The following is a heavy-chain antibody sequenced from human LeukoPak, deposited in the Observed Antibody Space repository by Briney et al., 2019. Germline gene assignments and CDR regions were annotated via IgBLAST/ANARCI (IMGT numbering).Heavy chain of an antibody. CDR2: ISGSGDST. CDR3: AKGGSYYTSSWFDS. D-gene: IGHD3-10*01. CDR1: GFTLSSYP. Sequence: GGSLRLSCAASGFTLSSYPMSWVRQAPGKGLEWVSAISGSGDSTYYADSVKGRFTISRDNSKNTLYLQMNSLRAEDTALCYCAKGGSYYTSSWFDSWGQGTLVTVPS. J-gene: IGHJ5*01. V-gene: IGHV3-23*01.